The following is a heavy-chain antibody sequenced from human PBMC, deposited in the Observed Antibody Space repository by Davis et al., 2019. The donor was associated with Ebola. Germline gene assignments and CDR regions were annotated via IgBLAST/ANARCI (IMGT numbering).Heavy chain of an antibody. V-gene: IGHV3-7*01. CDR3: AREGWKYYYDSSGYHTYYGMDV. Sequence: PGGSLRLSCAASGFTFSSFWMTWVRQVPGKGLEWVANIKKDGSDVYYVDSVRGRFTISRDNAKNSLYLQMNSLRDEDTAVYYCAREGWKYYYDSSGYHTYYGMDVWGKGTTVTVSS. CDR2: IKKDGSDV. CDR1: GFTFSSFW. D-gene: IGHD3-22*01. J-gene: IGHJ6*04.